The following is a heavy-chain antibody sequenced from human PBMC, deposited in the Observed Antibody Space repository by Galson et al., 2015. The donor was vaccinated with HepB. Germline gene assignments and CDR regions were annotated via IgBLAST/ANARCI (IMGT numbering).Heavy chain of an antibody. V-gene: IGHV3-15*07. D-gene: IGHD2-2*01. J-gene: IGHJ3*01. CDR2: IKRKIDDGTR. CDR3: TTRYCSSTTCYWVDAFDL. CDR1: GFSLRNAW. Sequence: SLRLSCAASGFSLRNAWMNWVRQAPGKGLEWVGHIKRKIDDGTRNYAAPVKGRFTMSRDDSKNTLYLQMNSLKIEDTAVYYCTTRYCSSTTCYWVDAFDLWGQGTMVTVSS.